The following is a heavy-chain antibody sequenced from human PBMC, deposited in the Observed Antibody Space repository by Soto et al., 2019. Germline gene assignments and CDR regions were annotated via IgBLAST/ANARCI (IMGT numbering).Heavy chain of an antibody. CDR3: ARGSGSSWFDY. V-gene: IGHV1-2*02. CDR2: LNTNSGGT. CDR1: GYTFTANY. Sequence: ASVKVSCKPSGYTFTANYIHWVRQAPGQGLEWMGWLNTNSGGTKNAQKFQGRVTMTRDTSISMAYMELTALTFDDTAVYYCARGSGSSWFDYWDQGTLVTVSS. J-gene: IGHJ4*02. D-gene: IGHD6-25*01.